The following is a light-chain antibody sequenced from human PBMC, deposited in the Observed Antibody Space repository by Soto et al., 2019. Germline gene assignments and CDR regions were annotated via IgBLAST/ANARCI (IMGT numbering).Light chain of an antibody. V-gene: IGKV1-12*01. J-gene: IGKJ1*01. CDR1: QSISTW. CDR3: QQAISFPRT. CDR2: AAS. Sequence: DIQMTQSPSSVSASVGDRVTITCRASQSISTWLAWYQQKPGTAPNLLISAASNLQSGAPSRFSGSGSGTDFTLSISSPQPEAFATYYCQQAISFPRTFGQGTQVEIK.